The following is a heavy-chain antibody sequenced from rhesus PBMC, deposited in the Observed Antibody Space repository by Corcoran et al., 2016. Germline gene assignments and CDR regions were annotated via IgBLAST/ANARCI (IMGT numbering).Heavy chain of an antibody. V-gene: IGHV3S5*01. CDR3: AKGYYEDDYGYYYTDLPFDY. Sequence: EVQLVETGGGLVQPGGSLKLSCAASGFTFSSYGMSWVRQAPGKGLEWVSSINSDGHSTYYADSLKGRCTISRDNSKNTLSLQMNSLRAEDTAVYYCAKGYYEDDYGYYYTDLPFDYWGQGVLVTVSS. D-gene: IGHD3-9*01. CDR1: GFTFSSYG. J-gene: IGHJ4*01. CDR2: INSDGHST.